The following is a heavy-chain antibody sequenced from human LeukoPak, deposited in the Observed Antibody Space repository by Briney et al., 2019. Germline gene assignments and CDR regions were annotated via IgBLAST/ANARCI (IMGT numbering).Heavy chain of an antibody. V-gene: IGHV3-48*01. CDR1: GFTFSSYS. CDR3: ARGYGSIDY. Sequence: GGSLRLSCAASGFTFSSYSMNWVRQAPGKGLEWVSYISSGSSTTYYADSVKGRFTISRDNAKNSLYLQMNSLRAEDTAVYYCARGYGSIDYWGQGTLVTVSS. J-gene: IGHJ4*02. CDR2: ISSGSSTT. D-gene: IGHD4-17*01.